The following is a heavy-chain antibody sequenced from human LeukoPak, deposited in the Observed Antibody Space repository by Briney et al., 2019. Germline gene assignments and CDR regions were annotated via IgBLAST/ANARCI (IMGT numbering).Heavy chain of an antibody. CDR3: ASLPRMVRGVMRYMDV. CDR1: GGSISSYY. CDR2: IYYSGST. D-gene: IGHD3-10*01. V-gene: IGHV4-39*01. J-gene: IGHJ6*03. Sequence: SSETLSLTCTVSGGSISSYYWGWIRQPPGKGLEWIGSIYYSGSTYYNPSLKSRVTISVDTSKNQFSLKLSSVTAADTAVYYCASLPRMVRGVMRYMDVWGKGTTVTISS.